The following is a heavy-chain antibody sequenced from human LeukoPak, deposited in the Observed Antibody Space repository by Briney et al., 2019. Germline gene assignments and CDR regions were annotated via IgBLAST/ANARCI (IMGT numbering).Heavy chain of an antibody. CDR2: ISYDGSNK. CDR3: ARGYYYDSSGYLGAFDI. J-gene: IGHJ3*02. Sequence: GRSLRLSCAASGFTFSNYALHWVRQAPGEGLEWVAVISYDGSNKYYAGSVKGRFSISRDNSKNTVYLQMNSLRAEDTAVYYCARGYYYDSSGYLGAFDIWGQGTMVTVSS. V-gene: IGHV3-30-3*01. D-gene: IGHD3-22*01. CDR1: GFTFSNYA.